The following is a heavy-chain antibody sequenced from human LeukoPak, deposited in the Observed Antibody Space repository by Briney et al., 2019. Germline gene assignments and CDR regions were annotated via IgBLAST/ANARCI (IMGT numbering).Heavy chain of an antibody. D-gene: IGHD4-11*01. J-gene: IGHJ6*04. Sequence: SVKVSCKASGFTFTTSAVQWVRQARGQRLEWMGWIVVGSGNTNYAQKFQERVIITRDMSTSTAYMELSSVRSEDTAVYYCAAGGPADYRSIYDYGMDFWGRGTTVTVSS. CDR1: GFTFTTSA. V-gene: IGHV1-58*01. CDR3: AAGGPADYRSIYDYGMDF. CDR2: IVVGSGNT.